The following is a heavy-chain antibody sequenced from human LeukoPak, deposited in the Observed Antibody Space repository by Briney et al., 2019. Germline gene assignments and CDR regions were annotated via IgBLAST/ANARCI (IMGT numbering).Heavy chain of an antibody. Sequence: SVKVSCKASAGTFSSYAIGWVRQAPGQVLKWIGGIIPIFGKANHAQKVQGSVTITADESTSTAYMELSSLRSEDTAVYYCARGLGPSTVVTPGDYWGQGTLVTVSS. CDR2: IIPIFGKA. J-gene: IGHJ4*02. CDR3: ARGLGPSTVVTPGDY. V-gene: IGHV1-69*13. CDR1: AGTFSSYA. D-gene: IGHD4-23*01.